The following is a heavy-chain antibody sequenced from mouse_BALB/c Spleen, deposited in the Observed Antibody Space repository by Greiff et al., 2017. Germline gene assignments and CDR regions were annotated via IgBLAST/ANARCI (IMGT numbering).Heavy chain of an antibody. CDR1: GYSFTGYY. CDR3: ARSRGTGYAMDY. J-gene: IGHJ4*01. CDR2: INPYNGAT. D-gene: IGHD2-14*01. V-gene: IGHV1-31*01. Sequence: VQLQQSGPELVKPGASVKISCKASGYSFTGYYMHWVKQSHVKSLEWIGRINPYNGATSYNQNFKDKASLTVDKSSSTAYMELHSLTSEDSAVYYCARSRGTGYAMDYWGQGTSVTVSS.